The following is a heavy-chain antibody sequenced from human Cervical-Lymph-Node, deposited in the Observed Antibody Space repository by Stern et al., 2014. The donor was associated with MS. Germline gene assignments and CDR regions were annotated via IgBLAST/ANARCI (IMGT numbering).Heavy chain of an antibody. J-gene: IGHJ2*01. CDR1: GGSISSSSYY. Sequence: QLQESGPGLVKPSETLSLTCTVSGGSISSSSYYWGWIRQPPGKGLEWIGGIYYSGSTYYNPSLKSRVTISVDTSKNQSPRKRTSVTAADTAVYYCARHPPGDRQPGWYFDLWGRGTLVTVSS. D-gene: IGHD2-21*02. V-gene: IGHV4-39*01. CDR2: IYYSGST. CDR3: ARHPPGDRQPGWYFDL.